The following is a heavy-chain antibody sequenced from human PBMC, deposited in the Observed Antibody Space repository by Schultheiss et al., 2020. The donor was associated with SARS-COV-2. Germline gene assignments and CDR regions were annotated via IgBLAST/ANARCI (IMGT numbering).Heavy chain of an antibody. CDR1: GGTFSSYA. CDR2: IIPIFGTA. D-gene: IGHD7-27*01. CDR3: ASGQDSGEQTGSDY. V-gene: IGHV1-69*13. Sequence: SVKVSCKASGGTFSSYAISWVRQAPGQGLEWMGGIIPIFGTANYAQKFQGRVTITADESTSTAYMELSSLRSEDTAVYYCASGQDSGEQTGSDYWGQGTLVTVSS. J-gene: IGHJ4*02.